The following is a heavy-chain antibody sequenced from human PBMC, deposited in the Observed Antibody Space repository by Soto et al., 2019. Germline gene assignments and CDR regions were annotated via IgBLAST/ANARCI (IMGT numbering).Heavy chain of an antibody. CDR3: ARAGPGYYGMDV. CDR2: IYYSGST. Sequence: SETLSLTCTVSGGSICSGDNYWSWIRQPPGKGLEWIGYIYYSGSTYYNPSLKSRVTISVDTSKNQFSLKLSSVTAADTAVYYCARAGPGYYGMDVWGQGTTVTVSS. V-gene: IGHV4-30-4*01. J-gene: IGHJ6*02. CDR1: GGSICSGDNY.